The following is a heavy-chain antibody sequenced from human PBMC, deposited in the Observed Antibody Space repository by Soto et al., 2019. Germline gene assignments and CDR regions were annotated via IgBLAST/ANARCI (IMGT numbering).Heavy chain of an antibody. CDR3: ARDWFGEQQLVRGYYFDY. J-gene: IGHJ4*02. Sequence: GASVKVSCKASGYTFTSYGISWVRQAPGQGLEWMGWISAYNGNTNYAQKLQGRVTMTTDTSTSTAYMELRSLRSDDTAVYYCARDWFGEQQLVRGYYFDYWGQGTLVTVSS. CDR1: GYTFTSYG. CDR2: ISAYNGNT. V-gene: IGHV1-18*01. D-gene: IGHD6-13*01.